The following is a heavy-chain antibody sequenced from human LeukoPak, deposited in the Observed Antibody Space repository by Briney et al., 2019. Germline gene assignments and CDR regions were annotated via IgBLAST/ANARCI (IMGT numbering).Heavy chain of an antibody. CDR2: IYHSGST. Sequence: PSETLSLTCTVSGGSISSGGYYWSWIRQPPGKGLEWIGYIYHSGSTYYNPSLKSRVTMSVDTSKNQFSLKLSSVTAADTAVYYCARVDSAAAGTLDYWGQGTLVTVSS. CDR1: GGSISSGGYY. J-gene: IGHJ4*02. D-gene: IGHD6-13*01. V-gene: IGHV4-30-2*01. CDR3: ARVDSAAAGTLDY.